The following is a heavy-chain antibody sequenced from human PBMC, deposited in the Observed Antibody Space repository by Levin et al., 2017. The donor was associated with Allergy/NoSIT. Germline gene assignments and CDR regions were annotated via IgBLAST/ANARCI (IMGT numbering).Heavy chain of an antibody. D-gene: IGHD3-16*02. J-gene: IGHJ6*02. CDR1: GFTFTTYW. CDR3: AREEGWGYHFGMDV. Sequence: GGSLRLSCAASGFTFTTYWMTWVRQAPGKGLEWVANIKQDGSETYYVDSVKGRFTISRDNAKNSVYLQMNSLRVDDTAVYYCAREEGWGYHFGMDVWGQGTTVTVSS. CDR2: IKQDGSET. V-gene: IGHV3-7*01.